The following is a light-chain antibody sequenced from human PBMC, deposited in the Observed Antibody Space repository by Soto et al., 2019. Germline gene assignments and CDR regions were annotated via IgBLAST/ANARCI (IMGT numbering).Light chain of an antibody. CDR1: SSNIGSRYD. CDR3: QSYDSSLSGLGV. CDR2: GND. Sequence: QSVLTQPPSVSGAPGQTVTISCSGSSSNIGSRYDVQWFQQVPGTVPKLVIYGNDNRPSGIPDRFSGSKSGTSASLAITGLQAEDEADYYCQSYDSSLSGLGVFGGGTKLTVL. V-gene: IGLV1-40*01. J-gene: IGLJ3*02.